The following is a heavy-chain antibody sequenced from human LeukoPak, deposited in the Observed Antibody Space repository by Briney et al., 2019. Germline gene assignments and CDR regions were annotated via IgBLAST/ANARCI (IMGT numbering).Heavy chain of an antibody. V-gene: IGHV4-34*01. Sequence: PSETLSLTCAVYGGSFSGYYWSWIRQPPGKGLEWIGEINHSGSTNYNPSLKSRVTIPVDTSKNQFSLKLSSVTAADTAVYYCARGEDVVVPAAKQPLDVWGKGTTVTVSS. CDR2: INHSGST. J-gene: IGHJ6*04. CDR3: ARGEDVVVPAAKQPLDV. CDR1: GGSFSGYY. D-gene: IGHD2-2*01.